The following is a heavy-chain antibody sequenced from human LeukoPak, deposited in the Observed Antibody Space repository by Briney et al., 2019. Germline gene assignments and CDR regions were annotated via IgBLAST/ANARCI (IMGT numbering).Heavy chain of an antibody. CDR2: INPNSGGT. CDR3: ARERADYDILTGYYRDYYYGMDV. J-gene: IGHJ6*02. Sequence: ASVKVSCKASGYTFTGYYMRWVRQAPGQGLEWMGWINPNSGGTNYAQKFQGRVTMTRDTSISTAYMELSRLRSDDTAVYYCARERADYDILTGYYRDYYYGMDVWGQGTTVTVSS. V-gene: IGHV1-2*02. CDR1: GYTFTGYY. D-gene: IGHD3-9*01.